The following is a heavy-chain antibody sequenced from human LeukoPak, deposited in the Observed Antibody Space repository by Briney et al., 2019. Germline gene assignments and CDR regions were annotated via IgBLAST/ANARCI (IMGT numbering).Heavy chain of an antibody. CDR1: GDSISSYY. CDR2: IYYSGNT. V-gene: IGHV4-59*01. Sequence: SETLSLTCTVSGDSISSYYWSWIRQPPGKGLEWIGCIYYSGNTNYNPSLKSRVTISIDTSKNQFSLKLSFVTAADTAVYYCARDYAFDIWGQGTMVTVSS. CDR3: ARDYAFDI. J-gene: IGHJ3*02.